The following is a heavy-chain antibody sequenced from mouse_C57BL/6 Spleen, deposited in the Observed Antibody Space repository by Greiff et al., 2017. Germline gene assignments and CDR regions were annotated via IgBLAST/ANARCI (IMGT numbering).Heavy chain of an antibody. D-gene: IGHD1-1*01. CDR2: IYPGNSDT. CDR3: TRGEYYGLYYFDY. J-gene: IGHJ2*01. Sequence: VQLQQSGTVLARPGASVKMSCKTSGYTFTSYWMHWVKQRPGQGLEWIGAIYPGNSDTSYNQKFKGKAKLTAVTSASTAYMELSSLTNEDSAVYYCTRGEYYGLYYFDYWGQGTTLTVSS. CDR1: GYTFTSYW. V-gene: IGHV1-5*01.